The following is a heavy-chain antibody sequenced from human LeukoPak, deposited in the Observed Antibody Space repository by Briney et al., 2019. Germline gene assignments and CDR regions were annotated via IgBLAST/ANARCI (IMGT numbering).Heavy chain of an antibody. V-gene: IGHV3-74*01. CDR1: GFTFSSYW. CDR2: INTDGSST. J-gene: IGHJ4*02. CDR3: AKDRSGSYSQGLDY. D-gene: IGHD1-26*01. Sequence: GGSLRLSCAASGFTFSSYWMHWVRQAPGKGLVWVSRINTDGSSTSYADSVKGRFTVSRDNAKNTLYLQMNSLRAEDTAVYYCAKDRSGSYSQGLDYWGQGTLVTVSS.